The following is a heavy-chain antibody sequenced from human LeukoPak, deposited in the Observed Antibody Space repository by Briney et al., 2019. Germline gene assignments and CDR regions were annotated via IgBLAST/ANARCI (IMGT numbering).Heavy chain of an antibody. V-gene: IGHV3-21*01. Sequence: GGSLRLSCAASGFTFSSYSMNWVRQAPGKGLEWVSSISSSSSYIYYADSVKGRFTISRDNAKNSLYLQMNSLRAEDTAVYYCARGNGLLWFGELRTQSIDYWGQGTLVTVSS. CDR2: ISSSSSYI. CDR1: GFTFSSYS. CDR3: ARGNGLLWFGELRTQSIDY. J-gene: IGHJ4*02. D-gene: IGHD3-10*01.